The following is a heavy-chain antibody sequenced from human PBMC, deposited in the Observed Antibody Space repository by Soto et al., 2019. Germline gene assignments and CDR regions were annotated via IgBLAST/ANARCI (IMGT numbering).Heavy chain of an antibody. CDR3: VRADSSSWLNWFDP. D-gene: IGHD6-13*01. CDR1: GYTFTGYY. V-gene: IGHV1-2*04. Sequence: QVQLVQSGAEVKKPGASVKVSCKASGYTFTGYYMHWVRQAPGQGLEWMGWINPNSGGTNYAQKFQGWVTMTRDTSISTAYMELSRLRSDDTAVYYCVRADSSSWLNWFDPWGQGTLVTVSS. J-gene: IGHJ5*02. CDR2: INPNSGGT.